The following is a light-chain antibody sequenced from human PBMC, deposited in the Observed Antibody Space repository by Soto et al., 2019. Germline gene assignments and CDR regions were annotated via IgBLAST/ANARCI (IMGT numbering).Light chain of an antibody. CDR1: QGIINY. Sequence: IQLTQSPSSLSASVGDRVTITCRASQGIINYLAGYQQKPGKAPKLLIYGASTLQSGVPSRFGGSGSGTDFTLTVSSLQPEDFATYYSQQLFMYPPTFGPGTKVDIK. J-gene: IGKJ3*01. V-gene: IGKV1-9*01. CDR2: GAS. CDR3: QQLFMYPPT.